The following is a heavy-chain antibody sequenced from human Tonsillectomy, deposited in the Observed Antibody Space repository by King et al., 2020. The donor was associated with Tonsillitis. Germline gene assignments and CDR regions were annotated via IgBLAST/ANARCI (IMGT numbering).Heavy chain of an antibody. CDR2: ISASNGDT. D-gene: IGHD1-7*01. V-gene: IGHV1-18*01. Sequence: VQLVESGAEVKKPGASVKVSCKAYGYTITSNSISGVRKALGLGLEWVGWISASNGDTNSAQKLQDRVTMTNDTSTSTAYMEVRSLRSDDTAVYYCARDMWNLHMDVWGKGTTVTVSS. J-gene: IGHJ6*03. CDR3: ARDMWNLHMDV. CDR1: GYTITSNS.